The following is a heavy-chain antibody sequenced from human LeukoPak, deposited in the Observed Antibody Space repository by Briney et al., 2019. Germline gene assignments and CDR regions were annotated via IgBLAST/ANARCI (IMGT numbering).Heavy chain of an antibody. Sequence: SETLSLTCSVSGGSISNYYWSWIRQPPGKGLEWIGYIYYGGSTNYNPSLKSRLTISVDTSKNQFSLRLSSATAADTAVYYCARENSITRSSDYWGQGTLVTVSS. D-gene: IGHD3-16*01. CDR3: ARENSITRSSDY. V-gene: IGHV4-59*01. CDR1: GGSISNYY. J-gene: IGHJ4*02. CDR2: IYYGGST.